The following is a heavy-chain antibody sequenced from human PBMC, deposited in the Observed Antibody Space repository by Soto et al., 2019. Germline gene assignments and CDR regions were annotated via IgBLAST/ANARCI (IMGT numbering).Heavy chain of an antibody. D-gene: IGHD6-13*01. J-gene: IGHJ6*02. V-gene: IGHV3-21*01. Sequence: GGSLRLSCAASGFTFSSYSMNWVRQAPGKGLEWVSSISSSSSYIYYADTVKGRFTISRDNAKNSLYLQMNSLRAEDTAVYYCASLDISSSRPPLGDYYYYGMDVWGQGTTVTVSS. CDR1: GFTFSSYS. CDR2: ISSSSSYI. CDR3: ASLDISSSRPPLGDYYYYGMDV.